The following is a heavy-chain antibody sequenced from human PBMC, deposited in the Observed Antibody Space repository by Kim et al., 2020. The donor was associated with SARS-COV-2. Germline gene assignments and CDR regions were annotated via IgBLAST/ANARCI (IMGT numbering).Heavy chain of an antibody. Sequence: GGSLRLSCAASGFTFSSYGMHWVRQAPGKGLEWVAVIWYDGSNKYYADSVKGRFTISRDNSKNTLYLQMNSLRAEDTAVYYCAREGAISDCSSTSCFFDYWGQGTLVTVSS. V-gene: IGHV3-33*01. CDR1: GFTFSSYG. CDR2: IWYDGSNK. J-gene: IGHJ4*02. CDR3: AREGAISDCSSTSCFFDY. D-gene: IGHD2-2*01.